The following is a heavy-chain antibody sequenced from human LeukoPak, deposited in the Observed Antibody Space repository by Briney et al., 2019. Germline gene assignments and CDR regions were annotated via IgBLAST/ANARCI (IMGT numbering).Heavy chain of an antibody. Sequence: SETLSLTCTVSGYSISSGYYWGWIRQPPGKGLEWIGSIYHSGSTYYNPSLKSRATISVDTSKNQFSLKLSSVTAADTAVYYCARDLYGDLDYWGQGTLVTVSS. CDR1: GYSISSGYY. CDR3: ARDLYGDLDY. CDR2: IYHSGST. V-gene: IGHV4-38-2*02. J-gene: IGHJ4*02. D-gene: IGHD4-17*01.